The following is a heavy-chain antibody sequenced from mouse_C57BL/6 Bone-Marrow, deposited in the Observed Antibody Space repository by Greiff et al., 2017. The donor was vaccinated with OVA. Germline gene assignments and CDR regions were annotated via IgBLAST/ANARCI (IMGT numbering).Heavy chain of an antibody. Sequence: QVQLQQPGAELVMPGASVKLSCKASGYTFTSYWMHWVKQRPGQGLEWIGEIDPSDSYTNYNQKFKGKSTLTVDKYSSTAYMQLSSLTSEDSAVYYCARDLRRGYAKDYWGQGASVTISS. CDR3: ARDLRRGYAKDY. V-gene: IGHV1-69*01. CDR1: GYTFTSYW. D-gene: IGHD2-12*01. CDR2: IDPSDSYT. J-gene: IGHJ4*01.